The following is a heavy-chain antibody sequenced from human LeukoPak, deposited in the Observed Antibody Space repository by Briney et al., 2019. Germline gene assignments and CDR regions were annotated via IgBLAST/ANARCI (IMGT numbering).Heavy chain of an antibody. CDR1: GFTFDDYA. CDR3: ARVRYGELDV. V-gene: IGHV3-23*01. CDR2: MSGSGGST. J-gene: IGHJ6*02. D-gene: IGHD4-17*01. Sequence: GGSLRLSCAASGFTFDDYAMHWVRQAPGKGLEWVSSMSGSGGSTYYADSVKGRFTISRDDSKNTLYLQMNSLRAEDTAVYYCARVRYGELDVWGQGTTVTVSS.